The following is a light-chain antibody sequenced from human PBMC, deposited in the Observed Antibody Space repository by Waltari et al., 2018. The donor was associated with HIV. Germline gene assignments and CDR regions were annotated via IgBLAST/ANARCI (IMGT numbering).Light chain of an antibody. Sequence: DIVMTQTPLSLSVIPGPPASISCKSSPSFLHSDGKTYLYWYLQKPGHPPLLLNYEVSNRFARVPDRFGGRGSGTDFTLNISLVEAEDVVVYYCMQSIHPPSQTFGQGTRLE. J-gene: IGKJ5*01. CDR2: EVS. V-gene: IGKV2D-29*01. CDR3: MQSIHPPSQT. CDR1: PSFLHSDGKTY.